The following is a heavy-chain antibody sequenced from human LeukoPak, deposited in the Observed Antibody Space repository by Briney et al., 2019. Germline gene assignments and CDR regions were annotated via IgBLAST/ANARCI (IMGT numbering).Heavy chain of an antibody. D-gene: IGHD3-22*01. Sequence: PGRSLRLSCAASGFTFDDYAMHWVRQAPGKGLEWVSGISWNSGSIGYADSVKGRFTISRDNAKNSLYLQMNSLRAEDTALYYCAKTLARITMNPIPDAFDIWGQGTMVTVSS. CDR3: AKTLARITMNPIPDAFDI. V-gene: IGHV3-9*01. J-gene: IGHJ3*02. CDR2: ISWNSGSI. CDR1: GFTFDDYA.